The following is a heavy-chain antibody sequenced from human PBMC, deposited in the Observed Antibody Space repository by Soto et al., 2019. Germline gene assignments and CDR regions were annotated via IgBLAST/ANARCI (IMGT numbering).Heavy chain of an antibody. V-gene: IGHV1-18*01. CDR1: GYTFTSYG. J-gene: IGHJ5*02. Sequence: QVQLVQSGAEVKKPGASVKVSCKASGYTFTSYGISWVRQAPGQGLEWMGWISAYNGNTNYAQKLQGRVTRTTDPSTSTAYMELRSLRSDDTAVYYCARDPVYRLIAAAGTRGGLSWFDPWGQGTLVTVSS. D-gene: IGHD6-13*01. CDR2: ISAYNGNT. CDR3: ARDPVYRLIAAAGTRGGLSWFDP.